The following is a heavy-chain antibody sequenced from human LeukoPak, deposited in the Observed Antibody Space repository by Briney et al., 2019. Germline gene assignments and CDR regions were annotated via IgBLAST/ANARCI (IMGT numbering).Heavy chain of an antibody. D-gene: IGHD6-19*01. J-gene: IGHJ4*02. CDR2: IYYSGST. CDR3: ARALGGGTGYSSGWYVD. CDR1: GGSISNYY. Sequence: SETLSLTCTVSGGSISNYYWSWIRQPPGKGLEWIGYIYYSGSTNYNPSLKSRVTISVDTSKNQFSLKLSSVTAADTAVYYCARALGGGTGYSSGWYVDWGQGTLVTVSS. V-gene: IGHV4-59*01.